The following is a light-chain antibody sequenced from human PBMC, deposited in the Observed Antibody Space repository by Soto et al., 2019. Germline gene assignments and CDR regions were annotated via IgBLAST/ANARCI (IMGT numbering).Light chain of an antibody. CDR1: QSVSNNY. CDR2: GAS. CDR3: QQYGSSGT. J-gene: IGKJ1*01. Sequence: IVLTQSPGTLSLNPGERATLSCRASQSVSNNYLAWYQQKPGQAPRLLIYGASNRATGIPDRFSGSGSGTDFTLTISRLEPEDFAVYYCQQYGSSGTFAQGSKVDIK. V-gene: IGKV3-20*01.